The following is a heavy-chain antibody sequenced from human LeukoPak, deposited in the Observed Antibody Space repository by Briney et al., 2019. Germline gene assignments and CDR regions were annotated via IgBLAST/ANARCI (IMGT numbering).Heavy chain of an antibody. Sequence: TGGSLRLSCAASGFTFSSYSMNWVRQAPGKGLEWVAFIRYDGSNKYYADSVKGRFTISRDNSKNTLYLQMNSLRAEDTAVYYCATDGIVGATYGLGFDYWGQGTLVTVSS. J-gene: IGHJ4*02. CDR1: GFTFSSYS. D-gene: IGHD1-26*01. V-gene: IGHV3-30*02. CDR3: ATDGIVGATYGLGFDY. CDR2: IRYDGSNK.